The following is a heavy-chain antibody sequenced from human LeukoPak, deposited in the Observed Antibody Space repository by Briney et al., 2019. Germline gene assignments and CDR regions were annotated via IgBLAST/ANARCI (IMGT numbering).Heavy chain of an antibody. CDR2: IYSGGST. Sequence: AETLSLTCTVSGGSISSSTYYWGRVRQPPGKGLEWIGTIYSGGSTYYNPSLTSRVTISGDTSKNQFLLRLSSVTAADTAVYHCARGLGVGDYVDCWGQGILVAVSS. CDR3: ARGLGVGDYVDC. J-gene: IGHJ4*02. V-gene: IGHV4-39*01. CDR1: GGSISSSTYY. D-gene: IGHD3/OR15-3a*01.